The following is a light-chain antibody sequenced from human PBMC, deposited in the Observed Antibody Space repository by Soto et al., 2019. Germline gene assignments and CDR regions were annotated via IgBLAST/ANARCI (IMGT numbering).Light chain of an antibody. CDR2: GAS. V-gene: IGKV3-15*01. J-gene: IGKJ5*01. CDR3: QQYNNWPPT. Sequence: MTQSPSSLSLSVGDRVTITCRASQSISSYLNWYQQKPGQAPRLLIYGASTRATGIPARFSGIRSATDFTLTISSLQSEDFALYYCQQYNNWPPTFGQGTRLEIK. CDR1: QSISSY.